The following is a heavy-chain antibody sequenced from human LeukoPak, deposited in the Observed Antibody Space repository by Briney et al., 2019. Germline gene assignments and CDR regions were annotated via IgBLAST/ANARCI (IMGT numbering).Heavy chain of an antibody. D-gene: IGHD4-11*01. V-gene: IGHV3-7*01. CDR3: ARSYGNYAGCLDY. Sequence: PPGGSLRLSCAASGFTSSSHWMSWVRQAPGQGLEWVANINQYGSEKYYVDSVKGRFTISRDNAKNSLYLQMNSLRAEDTAVYYCARSYGNYAGCLDYWGQGTLVIVSS. J-gene: IGHJ4*02. CDR2: INQYGSEK. CDR1: GFTSSSHW.